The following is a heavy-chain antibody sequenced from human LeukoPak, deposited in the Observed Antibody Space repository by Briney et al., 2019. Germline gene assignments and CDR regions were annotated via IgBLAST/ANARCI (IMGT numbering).Heavy chain of an antibody. D-gene: IGHD3-3*01. CDR2: ISSSSSYI. V-gene: IGHV3-21*01. J-gene: IGHJ4*02. CDR1: GFTFSSYS. Sequence: GGSLRLSCAASGFTFSSYSMNWVRQAPGKGLEWVSSISSSSSYIYYADSVKGRFTISRDKSKNTLYLQMNSLRVEDTAVYYCAKDNEFWSGYPKSAFDYWGQGTLVTVSS. CDR3: AKDNEFWSGYPKSAFDY.